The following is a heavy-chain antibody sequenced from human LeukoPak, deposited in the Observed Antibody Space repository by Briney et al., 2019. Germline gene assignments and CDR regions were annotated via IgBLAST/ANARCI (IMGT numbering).Heavy chain of an antibody. CDR3: ASILPAQNIVVVPAPMDV. V-gene: IGHV4-39*07. Sequence: SETLSLTCTVSGGSISSSSYYWGWIRQPPGKGLEWIGEINHSGSTNYNPSHKSRVTISVDTSKNQFSLKLSSVTAADTAVYYCASILPAQNIVVVPAPMDVWGKGTTVTVSS. CDR1: GGSISSSSYY. D-gene: IGHD2-2*01. CDR2: INHSGST. J-gene: IGHJ6*03.